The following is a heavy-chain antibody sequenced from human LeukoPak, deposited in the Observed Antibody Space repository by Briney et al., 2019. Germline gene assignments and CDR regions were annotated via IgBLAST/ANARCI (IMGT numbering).Heavy chain of an antibody. CDR2: INSDGFST. J-gene: IGHJ6*03. D-gene: IGHD2-15*01. CDR3: ARIHRGNVVYMDV. V-gene: IGHV3-74*01. Sequence: GGSLRLXCAASGFTCSSYWMHWVRQAPGKGLVWVSRINSDGFSTSYADSVKGRFTISRDNAKNTLYLQMNSLRAEDTAVYYCARIHRGNVVYMDVWGKGTTVTVSS. CDR1: GFTCSSYW.